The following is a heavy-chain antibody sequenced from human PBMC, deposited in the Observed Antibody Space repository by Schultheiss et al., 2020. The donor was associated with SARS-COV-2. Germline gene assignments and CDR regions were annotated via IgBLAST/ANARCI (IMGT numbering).Heavy chain of an antibody. D-gene: IGHD3-10*01. CDR3: ARDPTYYYGSGSYHDY. CDR2: INSDGSST. Sequence: GESLKISCAASGFTFSSYWMHWVRQAPGKGLVWVSRINSDGSSTSYADSVKGRFTISRDNAKNTLYLQMNSLRAEDTAVYYCARDPTYYYGSGSYHDYWGQGTLVTVSS. J-gene: IGHJ4*02. V-gene: IGHV3-74*01. CDR1: GFTFSSYW.